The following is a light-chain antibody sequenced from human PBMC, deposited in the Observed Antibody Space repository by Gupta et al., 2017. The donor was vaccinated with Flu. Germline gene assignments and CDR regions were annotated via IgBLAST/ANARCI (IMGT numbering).Light chain of an antibody. CDR1: SGRIDSNY. Sequence: SSGRIDSNYVQWYQQRPGRSPTTLIFEDKARPSGVPDRFSGSIDRFSNSATLTISGLRPDGEADYYCPSFESGNHVFGGGTTLRVL. CDR3: PSFESGNHV. CDR2: EDK. J-gene: IGLJ2*01. V-gene: IGLV6-57*01.